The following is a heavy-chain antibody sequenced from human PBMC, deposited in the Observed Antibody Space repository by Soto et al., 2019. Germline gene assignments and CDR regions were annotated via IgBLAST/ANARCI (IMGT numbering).Heavy chain of an antibody. Sequence: PSETLSLTCAVSGGSISSSNWWSWVRQPPGKGLEWIGEIYHSGSTNYNPSLKSRVTISVDKSKNQFSLKLSSVTAADTAVYYCASLGRYYGKITIFGVVPYGMDVWGQGTTVTVSS. CDR2: IYHSGST. D-gene: IGHD3-3*01. CDR1: GGSISSSNW. V-gene: IGHV4-4*02. CDR3: ASLGRYYGKITIFGVVPYGMDV. J-gene: IGHJ6*02.